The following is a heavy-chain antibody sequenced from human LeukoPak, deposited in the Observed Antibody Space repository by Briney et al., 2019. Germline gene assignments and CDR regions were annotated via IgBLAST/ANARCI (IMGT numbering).Heavy chain of an antibody. CDR2: MNPNSGNT. J-gene: IGHJ4*02. Sequence: ASVKVSCKASGYTFTSYDINWVRQATGQGLEWMGWMNPNSGNTGYAQKFQGRVTITRNTSISTAFMELSSLRSEDTAVYYCARGGDYYDSITDYWGQGTLVTVSS. V-gene: IGHV1-8*03. D-gene: IGHD3-22*01. CDR3: ARGGDYYDSITDY. CDR1: GYTFTSYD.